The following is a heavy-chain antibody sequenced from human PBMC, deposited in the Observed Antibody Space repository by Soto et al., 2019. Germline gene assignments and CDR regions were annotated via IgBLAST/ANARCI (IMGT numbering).Heavy chain of an antibody. D-gene: IGHD2-15*01. V-gene: IGHV3-9*01. CDR1: GFTFDDYA. Sequence: GGSLRLSCAASGFTFDDYAMHWVRQAPGKGLEWVSGISWNSGSIGYADSVKGRFTISRDNAKNSLYLQMNSLRAEDTALYYCAKLPAGYCSGGSCYPKDYWGQGTLVTVSS. CDR2: ISWNSGSI. J-gene: IGHJ4*02. CDR3: AKLPAGYCSGGSCYPKDY.